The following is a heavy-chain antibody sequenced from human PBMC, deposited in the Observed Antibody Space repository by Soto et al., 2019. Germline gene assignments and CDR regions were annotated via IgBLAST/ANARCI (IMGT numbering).Heavy chain of an antibody. CDR3: ARDRRDYGDPYFDY. J-gene: IGHJ4*02. CDR2: IIPIFGTA. V-gene: IGHV1-69*13. CDR1: GGTFSSYA. D-gene: IGHD4-17*01. Sequence: GASVKVSCKASGGTFSSYAISWVRQAPGQGLEWMGGIIPIFGTANYAQKFQGRVTITADESTSTAYMELSSLRSEDTAVYYCARDRRDYGDPYFDYWGQGTLVTVSS.